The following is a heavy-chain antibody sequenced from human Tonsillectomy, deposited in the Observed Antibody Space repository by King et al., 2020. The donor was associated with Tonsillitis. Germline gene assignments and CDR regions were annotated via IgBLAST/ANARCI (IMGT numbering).Heavy chain of an antibody. Sequence: VQLVESGGGLVKPGGSLRLSCAASGFTFSSYSMNWVRQAPGKGLEWVSSISSSSSYIYYADSGKGRFTISRDNAKNSLYLQMKSLRAEDTAVYYCARDGTERSGNWFDPWGQGTLVTVSS. CDR1: GFTFSSYS. CDR2: ISSSSSYI. V-gene: IGHV3-21*01. D-gene: IGHD1-1*01. J-gene: IGHJ5*02. CDR3: ARDGTERSGNWFDP.